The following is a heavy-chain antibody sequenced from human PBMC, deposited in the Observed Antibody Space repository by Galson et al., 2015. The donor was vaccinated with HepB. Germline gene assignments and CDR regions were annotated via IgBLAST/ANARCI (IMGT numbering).Heavy chain of an antibody. Sequence: SLRLSCAASGFTFSSYAMSWVRQAPGKGLEWVSAISGSGGSTYYADSVKGRFTISRDNAKNSLYLQMNSLRAEDTAVYYCARAVTPIHQTHKTPFDIWGQGTVVTVSP. CDR3: ARAVTPIHQTHKTPFDI. J-gene: IGHJ3*02. V-gene: IGHV3-23*01. D-gene: IGHD2-15*01. CDR2: ISGSGGST. CDR1: GFTFSSYA.